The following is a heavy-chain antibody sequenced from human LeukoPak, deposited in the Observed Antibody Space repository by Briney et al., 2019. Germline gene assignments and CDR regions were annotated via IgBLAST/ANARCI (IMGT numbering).Heavy chain of an antibody. J-gene: IGHJ4*02. CDR3: ARSSGSYSHFDY. D-gene: IGHD3-22*01. CDR1: GASINSYY. CDR2: IYYSGST. Sequence: SETLSLTSTVSGASINSYYWSCIRQPPGKGLEWIGYIYYSGSTIYNPSLKSRVTISVDTSKNQLSLKLTSVTAADTAVCYCARSSGSYSHFDYWGQGTLVTVSS. V-gene: IGHV4-59*01.